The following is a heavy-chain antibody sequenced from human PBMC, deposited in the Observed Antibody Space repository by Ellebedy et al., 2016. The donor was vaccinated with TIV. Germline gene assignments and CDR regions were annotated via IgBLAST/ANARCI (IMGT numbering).Heavy chain of an antibody. J-gene: IGHJ4*02. CDR3: AKAVVRGATYFDF. D-gene: IGHD3-10*01. CDR2: VSGGGEST. Sequence: GESLKISCAASGFTFDDYAMHWVRQAPGKGLEWVSLVSGGGESTYYADSVKGRFAISRDNSKNSLYLHMNSLRTDDTAFYYCAKAVVRGATYFDFWGQGTLVTVSS. V-gene: IGHV3-43*02. CDR1: GFTFDDYA.